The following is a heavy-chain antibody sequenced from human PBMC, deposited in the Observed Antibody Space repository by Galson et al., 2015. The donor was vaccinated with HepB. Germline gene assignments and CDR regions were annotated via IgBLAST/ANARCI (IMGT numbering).Heavy chain of an antibody. D-gene: IGHD3-22*01. V-gene: IGHV1-18*04. J-gene: IGHJ4*02. CDR2: ISAYNGNT. Sequence: SVKVSCKASGFTFSNYGITWVRQAPGQGLEWMGWISAYNGNTDYAQNFHGRVTMTTDTSTNTAYMELRSLRSDDTAMYYCARDRRDIGLTLESSGYYSFLTDCWGQGTLVTVSS. CDR1: GFTFSNYG. CDR3: ARDRRDIGLTLESSGYYSFLTDC.